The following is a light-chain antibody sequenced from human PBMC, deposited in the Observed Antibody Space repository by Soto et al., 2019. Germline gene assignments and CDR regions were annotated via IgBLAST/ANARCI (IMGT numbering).Light chain of an antibody. Sequence: DIQVTQSPSSLSASVGDRDTITCRASQNIRSYLNWYQQRPGKPPNLLIHTASTLQSGVPSRFSGSGSGTDFTLTISSLHPEDFATYYCQQNYSTLNSFGQGTKLEIK. CDR3: QQNYSTLNS. CDR1: QNIRSY. CDR2: TAS. J-gene: IGKJ2*03. V-gene: IGKV1-39*01.